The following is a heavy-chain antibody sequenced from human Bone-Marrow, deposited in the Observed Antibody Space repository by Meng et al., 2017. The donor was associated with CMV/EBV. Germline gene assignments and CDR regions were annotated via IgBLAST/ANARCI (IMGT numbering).Heavy chain of an antibody. Sequence: ASLKVSCNAAGDTITGYYMHWVRQAPGQGLEWMGWINPNSGGTNYAQKFQGRVTMTRDTSISTAYMELSRLRSDDTAVYYCARELSVPPDYDSSGYYYVYWGQGTMVTVSS. V-gene: IGHV1-2*02. CDR3: ARELSVPPDYDSSGYYYVY. CDR1: GDTITGYY. J-gene: IGHJ4*02. CDR2: INPNSGGT. D-gene: IGHD3-22*01.